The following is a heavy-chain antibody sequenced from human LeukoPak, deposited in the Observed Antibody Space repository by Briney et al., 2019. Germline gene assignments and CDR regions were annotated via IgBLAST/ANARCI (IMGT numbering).Heavy chain of an antibody. D-gene: IGHD5-18*01. CDR1: GYTFTSYG. CDR2: ISAYNGNT. CDR3: ARAWIQLWSGAYYYYGMDV. Sequence: GASVKVSCKASGYTFTSYGISWVRQAPGQGLEWMGWISAYNGNTNYAQKPQGRVTMTTDTSTSTAYMELRSLRSDDTAVYYCARAWIQLWSGAYYYYGMDVWGQGTTVTVSS. J-gene: IGHJ6*02. V-gene: IGHV1-18*01.